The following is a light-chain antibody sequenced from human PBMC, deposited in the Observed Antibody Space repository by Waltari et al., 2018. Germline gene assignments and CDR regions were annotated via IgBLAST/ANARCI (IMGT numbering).Light chain of an antibody. V-gene: IGLV1-44*01. J-gene: IGLJ3*02. CDR1: NSNSGGHV. CDR3: AVWDDSLGGV. CDR2: NDK. Sequence: QYVLTQPPSVSGPPGQRVTISCSGSNSNSGGHVVNWYQELPGKAPTLLIYNDKKGPCGGADRFPASKSGTSAALAITGLQSEDEADYYCAVWDDSLGGVFGGGTKLTVL.